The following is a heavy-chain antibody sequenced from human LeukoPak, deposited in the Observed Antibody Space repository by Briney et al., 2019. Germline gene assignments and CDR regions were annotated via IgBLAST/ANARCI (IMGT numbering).Heavy chain of an antibody. CDR3: ARGWAEGAAGTWDY. Sequence: GASVKVSCKASGGTFSSYAISWVRQAPGQGLEWMGGIIPIFGTANYAQKFQGRVTITADKSTSTAYMELSSLRSEDTAVYYCARGWAEGAAGTWDYWGQGTLVTVSS. J-gene: IGHJ4*02. V-gene: IGHV1-69*06. CDR1: GGTFSSYA. D-gene: IGHD1-14*01. CDR2: IIPIFGTA.